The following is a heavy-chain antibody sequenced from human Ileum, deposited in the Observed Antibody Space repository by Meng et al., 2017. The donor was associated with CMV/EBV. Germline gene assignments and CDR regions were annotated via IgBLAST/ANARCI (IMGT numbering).Heavy chain of an antibody. CDR2: TYYRSKWYD. V-gene: IGHV6-1*01. CDR3: AREMGAHDY. D-gene: IGHD4/OR15-4a*01. Sequence: QEQLQQSGPGLLKPSPTPSLTRGISGDRVSSNIAAWSWIRQSPSRGLEWLGRTYYRSKWYDDYALSVKSRVTITPDTSKNQFSLHLNSVSPEDTAIYFCAREMGAHDYWGQGTLVTVSS. J-gene: IGHJ4*02. CDR1: GDRVSSNIAA.